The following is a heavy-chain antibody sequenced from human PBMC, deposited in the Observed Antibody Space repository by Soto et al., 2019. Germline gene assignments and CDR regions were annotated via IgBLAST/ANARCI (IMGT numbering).Heavy chain of an antibody. J-gene: IGHJ5*02. CDR2: ISGSGGST. Sequence: GGSLRLSCAASGFTFSSYAMSWVRQAPGKGLEWVSAISGSGGSTYYADSVKGRFTISRDNAKNTLYLQMNSLRAEDTAVYYCAKTPTSIVVVPAAAILMGVPWFDPWGQGTLVTVSS. V-gene: IGHV3-23*01. CDR3: AKTPTSIVVVPAAAILMGVPWFDP. CDR1: GFTFSSYA. D-gene: IGHD2-2*01.